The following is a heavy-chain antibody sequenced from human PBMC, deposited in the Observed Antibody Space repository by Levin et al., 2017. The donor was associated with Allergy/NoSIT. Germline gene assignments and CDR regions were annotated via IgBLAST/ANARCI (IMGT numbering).Heavy chain of an antibody. D-gene: IGHD2-15*01. CDR1: GGSISNSGHY. Sequence: KPSETLSLTCTVSGGSISNSGHYWGWIRQPPGKGLEWIGSIYHSGTTYYNASLKSRVTISVDTSKNQFSLKLRSVTAADTAMYYCARSGGTDLDWFDPWGQGTLITVSS. V-gene: IGHV4-39*01. J-gene: IGHJ5*02. CDR2: IYHSGTT. CDR3: ARSGGTDLDWFDP.